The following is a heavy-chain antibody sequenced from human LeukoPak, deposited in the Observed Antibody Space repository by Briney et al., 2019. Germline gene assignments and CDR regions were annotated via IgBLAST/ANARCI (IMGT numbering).Heavy chain of an antibody. CDR3: ARAYYYDSRDDLDV. CDR2: ISSSSNTI. D-gene: IGHD3-22*01. V-gene: IGHV3-48*02. CDR1: GFTSRSSS. Sequence: PGGSLRLSCAASGFTSRSSSMSRVRQAPGKGLEWLSSISSSSNTIHYADSVKGRFTSSRDNAKNSLYLQMNSMRDDATDVYYWARAYYYDSRDDLDVWGQGTTVAVSS. J-gene: IGHJ6*02.